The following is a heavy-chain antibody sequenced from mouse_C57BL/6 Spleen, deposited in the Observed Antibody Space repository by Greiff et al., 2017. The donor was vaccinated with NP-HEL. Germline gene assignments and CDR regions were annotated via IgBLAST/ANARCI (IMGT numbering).Heavy chain of an antibody. CDR2: IRSKSNNYAT. D-gene: IGHD2-3*01. Sequence: EVQLVESGGGLVQPKGSLKLSCAASGFSFNTYAMNWVRQAPGKGLEWVARIRSKSNNYATYYADSVKDRFTISRDDSESMLYLQMNNLKTEDTAMYYCVRQPDGYYVWFAYWGQGTLVTVSA. J-gene: IGHJ3*01. CDR1: GFSFNTYA. CDR3: VRQPDGYYVWFAY. V-gene: IGHV10-1*01.